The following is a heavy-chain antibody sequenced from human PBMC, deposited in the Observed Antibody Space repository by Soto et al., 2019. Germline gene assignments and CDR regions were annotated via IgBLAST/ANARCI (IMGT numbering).Heavy chain of an antibody. J-gene: IGHJ3*02. V-gene: IGHV4-59*02. D-gene: IGHD2-21*02. CDR1: GAAVTTFY. CDR2: IFNSGST. CDR3: ARVSVLVTAIDAFDI. Sequence: QVQLEESGPGLVKPSETLSLACSVSGAAVTTFYWHWIRQSPGKGLEWIGKIFNSGSTSYNPSLESRVTMSLDRSKNQISLKLTSVTDADTAVYYCARVSVLVTAIDAFDIWGQGTMVTVSS.